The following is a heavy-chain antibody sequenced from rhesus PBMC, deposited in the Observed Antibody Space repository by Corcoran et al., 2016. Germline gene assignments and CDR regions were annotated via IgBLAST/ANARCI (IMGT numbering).Heavy chain of an antibody. CDR3: ARETSSSGSWGNRFDV. D-gene: IGHD1-44*02. Sequence: QVQLQESGPGLLRTLETLSLTRGVSGASFGSVPWGWIRHPPGPGLGWLGQVYGGCGDPPYHPSLRGRLTLSVDTSKNQCILDLNSVTAADTAVYYCARETSSSGSWGNRFDVWGAGVLVTVSS. CDR1: GASFGSVP. J-gene: IGHJ5-1*01. V-gene: IGHV4S11*01. CDR2: VYGGCGDP.